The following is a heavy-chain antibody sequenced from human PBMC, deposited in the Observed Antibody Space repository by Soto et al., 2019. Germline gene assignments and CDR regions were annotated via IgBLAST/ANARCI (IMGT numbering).Heavy chain of an antibody. D-gene: IGHD6-6*01. V-gene: IGHV3-11*01. J-gene: IGHJ4*02. Sequence: GSLRLSCAASGFTFSDYYMNWIRQAPGKGLEWVSYIISSGSTIYYAHSVKGRFTISRDNTKNSLYLQMNSLRAEDTAVYYCERSSSSWIGLFDFWGQGTLVTVSS. CDR1: GFTFSDYY. CDR3: ERSSSSWIGLFDF. CDR2: IISSGSTI.